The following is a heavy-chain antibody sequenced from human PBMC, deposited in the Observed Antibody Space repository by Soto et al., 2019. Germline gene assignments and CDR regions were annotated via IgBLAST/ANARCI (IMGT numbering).Heavy chain of an antibody. Sequence: ASVKVSCKTSGYTFTGYYLNWVRQAPGRGLEWVGWINPKTGDTNNAQKFQGRVTMTTDTSISTGYMELSGLKSDDTAVYYCVTGDHLVRWGQGTRVTISS. CDR3: VTGDHLVR. CDR1: GYTFTGYY. J-gene: IGHJ4*02. CDR2: INPKTGDT. D-gene: IGHD6-6*01. V-gene: IGHV1-2*02.